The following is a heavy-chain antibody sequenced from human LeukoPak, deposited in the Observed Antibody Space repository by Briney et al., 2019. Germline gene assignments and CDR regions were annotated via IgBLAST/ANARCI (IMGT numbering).Heavy chain of an antibody. CDR3: ARDGDGYSSGWYHY. CDR2: IYTSGST. Sequence: SETLSLTCTISGGSISSYYWSWIRQPAGKGLEWIGRIYTSGSTNYNPSLKSRVTMSVDTYENQFSLKLSSVTAADTAVYYCARDGDGYSSGWYHYWGQGTLVTVSS. CDR1: GGSISSYY. V-gene: IGHV4-4*07. J-gene: IGHJ4*02. D-gene: IGHD6-19*01.